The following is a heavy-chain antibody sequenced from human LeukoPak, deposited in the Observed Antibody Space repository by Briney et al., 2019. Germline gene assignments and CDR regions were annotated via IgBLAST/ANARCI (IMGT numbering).Heavy chain of an antibody. J-gene: IGHJ3*01. D-gene: IGHD3-16*01. CDR3: ARRGKSAFDV. Sequence: GESLKISCKSYGFSFTSYWIGWVRQVPGKGLEWMGIIPPVDSHTRYSPSLQGQVSISADKSISTAYLQWSSLKASDTAMYYCARRGKSAFDVWGQGTMVTVSS. CDR1: GFSFTSYW. CDR2: IPPVDSHT. V-gene: IGHV5-51*01.